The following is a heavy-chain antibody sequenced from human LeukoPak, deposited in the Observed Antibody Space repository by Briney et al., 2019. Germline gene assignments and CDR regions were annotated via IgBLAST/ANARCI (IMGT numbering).Heavy chain of an antibody. CDR2: LYYSRTT. Sequence: SETLSLTCTVSGGSISSGSHHWGWFRQSPGKGLEWIGSLYYSRTTYYNPSLKSRVTISVDTSKNQFSLKLSSVTAADTAVYYCARGPRSTRPHQYSRNWFDPWGQGTLVTVSS. CDR3: ARGPRSTRPHQYSRNWFDP. CDR1: GGSISSGSHH. V-gene: IGHV4-39*07. J-gene: IGHJ5*02. D-gene: IGHD2-15*01.